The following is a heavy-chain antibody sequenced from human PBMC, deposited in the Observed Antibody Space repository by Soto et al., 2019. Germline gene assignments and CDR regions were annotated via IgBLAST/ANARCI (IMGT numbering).Heavy chain of an antibody. CDR3: TTEGVEMATITAIDY. D-gene: IGHD5-12*01. J-gene: IGHJ4*02. V-gene: IGHV3-15*07. CDR2: IKSKTDGGTT. Sequence: PGGSLRLSCAASGFTFSNAWMNWVRQAPGKGLEWVGRIKSKTDGGTTDYAAPVKGRFTISRDDSKNTLYLQMNSLKTEDTAVYYCTTEGVEMATITAIDYWGQGTLVTVSS. CDR1: GFTFSNAW.